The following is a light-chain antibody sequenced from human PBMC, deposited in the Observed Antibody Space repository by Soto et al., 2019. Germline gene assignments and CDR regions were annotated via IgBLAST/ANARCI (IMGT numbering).Light chain of an antibody. CDR2: AAS. CDR3: QKYNSVPLT. V-gene: IGKV1-27*01. CDR1: LDSTNY. Sequence: GDRVTITCRASLDSTNYLAWYQQKPGKVPKLLITAASTLQSGVPSRFSGSGSGTDFTLTISSLQPEDVAIYYCQKYNSVPLTFGGGTKVEIK. J-gene: IGKJ4*01.